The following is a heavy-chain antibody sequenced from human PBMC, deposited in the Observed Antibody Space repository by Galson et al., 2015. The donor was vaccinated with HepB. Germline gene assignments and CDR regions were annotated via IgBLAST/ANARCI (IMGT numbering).Heavy chain of an antibody. D-gene: IGHD6-19*01. J-gene: IGHJ4*02. Sequence: SLRLSCAASGFTFSSYAMHWVRQAPGKGLEWVAVISYDGSNKYYADSVKGRFTISRDNSKNTLYLQMNSLRAEDTAVYCCAREIAVAGTEYFDSWGQGTLVTVSS. CDR2: ISYDGSNK. CDR3: AREIAVAGTEYFDS. V-gene: IGHV3-30-3*01. CDR1: GFTFSSYA.